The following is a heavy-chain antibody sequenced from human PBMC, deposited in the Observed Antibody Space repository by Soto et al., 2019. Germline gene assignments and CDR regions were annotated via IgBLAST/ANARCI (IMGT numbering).Heavy chain of an antibody. CDR1: GGTFSSYT. J-gene: IGHJ4*02. CDR3: ARESDIVVVQAAIHYFDY. Sequence: QVQLVQSGAEVKKPGSSVKVSCKASGGTFSSYTISWVRQAPGQGLEWMGRIIPILGIANYAQKFQGRVTITADKSTSTAYMELSSLRSEDTAVYYCARESDIVVVQAAIHYFDYWGQGTLVTVSS. CDR2: IIPILGIA. V-gene: IGHV1-69*08. D-gene: IGHD2-2*01.